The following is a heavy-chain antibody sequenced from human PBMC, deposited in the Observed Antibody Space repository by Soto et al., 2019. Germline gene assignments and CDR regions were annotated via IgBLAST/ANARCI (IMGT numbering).Heavy chain of an antibody. Sequence: QITLKESGPTLVKPTQTITLTCTFSGFSLTTSGMGVGWIRQPPGKALEWLALIYWSDVKRYRPSLESRLTITKDTSKNQVVLTMTNMDPVDTATYYCAHFRGRSGAYYRPLASWGQGTLVTVSS. D-gene: IGHD3-22*01. CDR3: AHFRGRSGAYYRPLAS. V-gene: IGHV2-5*01. CDR2: IYWSDVK. J-gene: IGHJ5*02. CDR1: GFSLTTSGMG.